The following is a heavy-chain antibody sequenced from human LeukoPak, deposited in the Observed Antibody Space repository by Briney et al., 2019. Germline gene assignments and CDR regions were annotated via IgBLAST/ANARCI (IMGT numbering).Heavy chain of an antibody. CDR3: ARGRVLLWFGEGDYFDY. V-gene: IGHV4-34*01. CDR1: GGSFSGYY. D-gene: IGHD3-10*01. J-gene: IGHJ4*02. CDR2: INHSGST. Sequence: PSETLSLTCAVYGGSFSGYYWSWIRQPPGKGLEWIGEINHSGSTNYNPSLKSRVTISVDTSKNQFSLKLSSVTAADTAVYYCARGRVLLWFGEGDYFDYWGQGTLVTVSS.